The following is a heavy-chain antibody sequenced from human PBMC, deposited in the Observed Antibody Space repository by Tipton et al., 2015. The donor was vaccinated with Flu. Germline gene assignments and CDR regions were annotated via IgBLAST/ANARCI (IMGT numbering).Heavy chain of an antibody. D-gene: IGHD6-19*01. V-gene: IGHV1-18*04. CDR2: IGAYNGNT. Sequence: QVQLVQSGAEVKKPGASVKVSCKASGYTFTSYGISWGRQAPGQGLEGMGWIGAYNGNTNYAQKLQGRVTMTTDTSTSTAYMELRSLRSDDTAVYYCARVMRGQWLKYYFDYWGQGTLVTVSS. J-gene: IGHJ4*02. CDR1: GYTFTSYG. CDR3: ARVMRGQWLKYYFDY.